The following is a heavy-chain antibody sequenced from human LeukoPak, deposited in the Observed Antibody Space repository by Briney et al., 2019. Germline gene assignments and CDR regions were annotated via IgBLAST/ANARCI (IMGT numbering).Heavy chain of an antibody. V-gene: IGHV3-15*01. Sequence: PGGSLRLSCVASGFTFTNAWMTWVRQAPGKGLEWVGRIKSKTEGGTTDYAAPVQGRFTISRDDSKNTLYLQLTSLTADDTAFYYCSTVTEYYGSVGFCSWGQGTLVTVSS. CDR2: IKSKTEGGTT. J-gene: IGHJ5*02. D-gene: IGHD3-10*01. CDR3: STVTEYYGSVGFCS. CDR1: GFTFTNAW.